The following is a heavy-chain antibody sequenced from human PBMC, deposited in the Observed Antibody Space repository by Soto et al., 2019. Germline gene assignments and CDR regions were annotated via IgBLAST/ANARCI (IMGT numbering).Heavy chain of an antibody. CDR3: ARDRPSTGYYDFWSGYYGDY. J-gene: IGHJ4*02. V-gene: IGHV1-18*01. CDR1: GYTFTSYG. Sequence: QVQLVQSGAEVKKPGASVKVSCKASGYTFTSYGISWVRQAPGQGLEWMGWISAYNGNTNYAQKLQGRVTMTTDTSTSTAYMELRSLRSDDTAVYYCARDRPSTGYYDFWSGYYGDYWGQGTLVTVSS. D-gene: IGHD3-3*01. CDR2: ISAYNGNT.